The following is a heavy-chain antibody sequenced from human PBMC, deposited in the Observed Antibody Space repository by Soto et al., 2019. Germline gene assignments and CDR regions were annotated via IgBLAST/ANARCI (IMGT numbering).Heavy chain of an antibody. J-gene: IGHJ4*02. D-gene: IGHD6-13*01. CDR3: ARESSSSFRPPFDY. Sequence: GGSLRLSCAASGFTFSSYWMSWVRQAPGKGLEWVANIKQDGSEKYYVDSVKGRFTISRDNAKNSLYLQMNSLRAEDTAVYYCARESSSSFRPPFDYWGQGTLVTVSS. CDR2: IKQDGSEK. CDR1: GFTFSSYW. V-gene: IGHV3-7*05.